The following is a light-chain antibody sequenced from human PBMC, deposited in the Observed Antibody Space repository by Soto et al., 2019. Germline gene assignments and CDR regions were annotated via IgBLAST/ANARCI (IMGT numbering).Light chain of an antibody. V-gene: IGLV2-14*01. CDR2: DVN. CDR3: SSYTSATTYV. CDR1: SSDVGAYNY. Sequence: QSALTQPASVSGSPGQSITISCTGTSSDVGAYNYDSWDQQHPGKVPKLIIYDVNNRPSGVSNRFSGSKSGNTASLTISGLQTEDEADYYCSSYTSATTYVFGTGTKLTVL. J-gene: IGLJ1*01.